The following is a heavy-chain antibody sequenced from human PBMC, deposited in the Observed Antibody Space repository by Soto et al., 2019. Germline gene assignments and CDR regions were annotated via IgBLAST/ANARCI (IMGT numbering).Heavy chain of an antibody. Sequence: GGSLRLSCAASGFTFSSYAMSWVRQAPGKGLEWVSAISGSGGSTYYADSVKGRFTISRDNSKNTLYLQMNSLRAEDTAVYYCAKPLPPIAARLKGEPDFDYWGQGTLVTVSS. J-gene: IGHJ4*02. V-gene: IGHV3-23*01. CDR1: GFTFSSYA. D-gene: IGHD6-6*01. CDR2: ISGSGGST. CDR3: AKPLPPIAARLKGEPDFDY.